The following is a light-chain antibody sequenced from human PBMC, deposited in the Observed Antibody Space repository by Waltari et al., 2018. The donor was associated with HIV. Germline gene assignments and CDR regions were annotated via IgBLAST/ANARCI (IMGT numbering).Light chain of an antibody. V-gene: IGKV2-28*01. CDR1: RSLLHTNGYNY. CDR3: MQALHTWT. CDR2: LGS. J-gene: IGKJ1*01. Sequence: IVMTQSPLSLPVTPGEPASISCRSSRSLLHTNGYNYLDWYLQKPGQSPQLLIYLGSNRASGVPDRFSGSGSGTDFTLKISRVEAEDVGIDYCMQALHTWTFGQGTKVEIK.